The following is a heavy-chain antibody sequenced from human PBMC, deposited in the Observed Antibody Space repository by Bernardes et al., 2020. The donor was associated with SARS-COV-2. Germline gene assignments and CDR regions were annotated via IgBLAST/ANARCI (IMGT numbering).Heavy chain of an antibody. J-gene: IGHJ4*02. V-gene: IGHV3-30-3*01. CDR2: ISYDGTTK. CDR3: AREWEEYTSSLFDY. Sequence: GGSLRLSCAASGFTFSNYAMHWVRQTPGKGLEWGAIISYDGTTKYNADSVKGRFTISRDNSKNTLFLQMNSLTTEDTAVYYCAREWEEYTSSLFDYWGQGTLVTVSS. CDR1: GFTFSNYA. D-gene: IGHD6-6*01.